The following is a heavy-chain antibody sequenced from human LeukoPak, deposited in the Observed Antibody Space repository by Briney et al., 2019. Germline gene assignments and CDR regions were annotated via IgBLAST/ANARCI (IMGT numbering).Heavy chain of an antibody. D-gene: IGHD6-13*01. Sequence: AGRSLRLSCAASGFTLSSYGMHWVRQAPGKGLEWVAVISYDGSNKYYADSVKGRFTISRDNSKNTLYLQMNSLRAEDTAVYYCAKDRSSSQDYWGQGTLVTVSS. CDR1: GFTLSSYG. CDR3: AKDRSSSQDY. V-gene: IGHV3-30*18. CDR2: ISYDGSNK. J-gene: IGHJ4*02.